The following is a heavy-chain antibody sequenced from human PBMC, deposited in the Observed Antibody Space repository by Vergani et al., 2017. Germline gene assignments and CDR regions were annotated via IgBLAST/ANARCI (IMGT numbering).Heavy chain of an antibody. J-gene: IGHJ4*02. Sequence: QVQLVQSGAEVKKPGASVKVSCKASGYTFTSYDINWVRQATGQGLEWMGWMTPNSGNTGYAQKFQGRVNMTRNTSISTAYMELSSLRSEDTAVYYCARVTTYYDYVWGSYRALYYFDYWGQGTLVTVSS. CDR1: GYTFTSYD. D-gene: IGHD3-16*02. CDR3: ARVTTYYDYVWGSYRALYYFDY. V-gene: IGHV1-8*01. CDR2: MTPNSGNT.